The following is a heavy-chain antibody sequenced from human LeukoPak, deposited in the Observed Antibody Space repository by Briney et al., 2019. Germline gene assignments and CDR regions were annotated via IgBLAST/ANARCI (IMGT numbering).Heavy chain of an antibody. CDR2: IKQDGSGK. D-gene: IGHD6-13*01. CDR3: ARDRHWGILAGTNFDY. CDR1: GFPFSSYW. J-gene: IGHJ4*02. V-gene: IGHV3-7*01. Sequence: GGSLRLSCATSGFPFSSYWMSWVRQAPGKGLDWVANIKQDGSGKYYVDSVKGRFTISRDNAKNSLYLQMNSLRAEDTAVYYCARDRHWGILAGTNFDYWGQGTLVTVSS.